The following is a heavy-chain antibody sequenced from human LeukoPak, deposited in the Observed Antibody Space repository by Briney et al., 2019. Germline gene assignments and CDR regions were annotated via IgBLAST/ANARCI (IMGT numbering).Heavy chain of an antibody. D-gene: IGHD3-22*01. CDR1: GGSFSGYY. V-gene: IGHV4-34*12. Sequence: SETLSLTCAVFGGSFSGYYWTWIRQSPGKGLEWIGEIVDSGRTNYSPSLKSRVTLSVETYKNQFSLKLSSVTAADTAVYYCARVVGNYYDSSGYYPYFDYWGQGTLVTVSS. CDR2: IVDSGRT. CDR3: ARVVGNYYDSSGYYPYFDY. J-gene: IGHJ4*02.